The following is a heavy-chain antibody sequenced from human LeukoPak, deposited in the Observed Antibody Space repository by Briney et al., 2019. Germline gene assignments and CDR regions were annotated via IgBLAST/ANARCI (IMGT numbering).Heavy chain of an antibody. J-gene: IGHJ6*02. D-gene: IGHD2-2*01. CDR3: ARDGIVVVPAASPSDPYYHYGMDV. Sequence: ASVKVSCKASGYTFTSYGISWVRQAPGQGLEWMGWISAYNGNTNYAQKLQGRVTMTTDTSTSTAYMELRSLRSDDTAVYYCARDGIVVVPAASPSDPYYHYGMDVWGQGTTVTVSS. V-gene: IGHV1-18*01. CDR1: GYTFTSYG. CDR2: ISAYNGNT.